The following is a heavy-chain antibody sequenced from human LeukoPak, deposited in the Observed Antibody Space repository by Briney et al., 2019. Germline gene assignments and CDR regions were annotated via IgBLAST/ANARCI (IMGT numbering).Heavy chain of an antibody. D-gene: IGHD3-22*01. Sequence: PGGSLRLSCAASGFTFSSYWMTWVRQAPTKGLEWVANIKEDGSEKYYVDSVKGRFTISRDNAENSLYLQINSLRAEDTAVYYCARDQFSGYYDYWGQGTLVTVSS. CDR1: GFTFSSYW. J-gene: IGHJ4*02. CDR3: ARDQFSGYYDY. CDR2: IKEDGSEK. V-gene: IGHV3-7*01.